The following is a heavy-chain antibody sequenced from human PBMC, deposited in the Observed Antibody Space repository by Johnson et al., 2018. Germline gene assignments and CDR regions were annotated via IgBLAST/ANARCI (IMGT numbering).Heavy chain of an antibody. D-gene: IGHD4-11*01. CDR3: TRLDLDQPTTVAKYYYHYRDG. J-gene: IGHJ6*03. Sequence: VQLVESGGGVVQPGRSLRLSCAASGFTFRSYWMHWVRQAPGKGLVWVSRITSAGSTTSDADSVKGRFTISRDNAKNPRYLQMKSLRVEDTGVYHWTRLDLDQPTTVAKYYYHYRDGWGKGTTVTVSS. V-gene: IGHV3-74*02. CDR2: ITSAGSTT. CDR1: GFTFRSYW.